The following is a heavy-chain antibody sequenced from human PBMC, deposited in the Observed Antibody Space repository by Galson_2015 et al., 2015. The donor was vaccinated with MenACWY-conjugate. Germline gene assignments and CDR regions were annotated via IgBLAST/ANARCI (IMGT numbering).Heavy chain of an antibody. D-gene: IGHD3-10*01. Sequence: SLRLSCAASGFTFSNHWMHWVRQVPGKGLVWVSRIDSGGSRTVYADSVQGRFTISRDNAKNTLYLQMNSLRAEDTGVYYCVRDITTVGGYTATITGYGLDVWGQGTTVTVSS. V-gene: IGHV3-74*01. CDR2: IDSGGSRT. J-gene: IGHJ6*02. CDR3: VRDITTVGGYTATITGYGLDV. CDR1: GFTFSNHW.